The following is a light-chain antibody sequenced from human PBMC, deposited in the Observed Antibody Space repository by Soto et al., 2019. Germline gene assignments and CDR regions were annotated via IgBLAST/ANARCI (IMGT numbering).Light chain of an antibody. CDR3: QHYNSYSEA. J-gene: IGKJ1*01. CDR1: QTISSW. Sequence: DIKMTQSHSTLSGSVGDRVTITCRASQTISSWLAWYQQKPGKAPKLLIYKASTLKSGVPSRFSGSGSVTEFTLTISSLKPDDFATYYCQHYNSYSEAFGQVTKVERK. CDR2: KAS. V-gene: IGKV1-5*03.